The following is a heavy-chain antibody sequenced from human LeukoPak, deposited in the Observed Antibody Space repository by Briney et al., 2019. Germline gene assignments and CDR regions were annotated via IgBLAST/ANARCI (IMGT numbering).Heavy chain of an antibody. CDR2: ISGSGGST. J-gene: IGHJ5*02. V-gene: IGHV3-23*01. Sequence: GGSLRLSCAASGLTFSSYAVSWVRQAPGKGLEWVSAISGSGGSTYYADSVKGRFTISRDNSKNTLYLQMNSLRAEDTAVYYCAKRPGYSSSWSVPGWFDPWGQGTLVTVSS. CDR3: AKRPGYSSSWSVPGWFDP. D-gene: IGHD6-13*01. CDR1: GLTFSSYA.